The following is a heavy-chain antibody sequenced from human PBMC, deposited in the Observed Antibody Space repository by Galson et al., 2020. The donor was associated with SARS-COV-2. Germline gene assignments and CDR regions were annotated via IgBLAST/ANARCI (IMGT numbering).Heavy chain of an antibody. Sequence: ASETLSLTCDVSGDPITSSNWWNWVRQSPDKGLEWIGEIYHTGSTKYNPSLESRVTISVDKAKNQIFLSLTSVTAADTAVYYCARSIQLWPRGTLDYWGQGTLVTVSS. CDR1: GDPITSSNW. J-gene: IGHJ4*02. CDR3: ARSIQLWPRGTLDY. CDR2: IYHTGST. V-gene: IGHV4-4*02. D-gene: IGHD3-16*01.